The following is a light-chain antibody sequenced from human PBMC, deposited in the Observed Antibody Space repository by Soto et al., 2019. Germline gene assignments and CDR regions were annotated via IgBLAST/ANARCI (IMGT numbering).Light chain of an antibody. CDR3: QQYGRSPPFT. Sequence: IVLTQSPGTLSLSPGERATLSCRASQSVSSTYIAWYQQNPGQAPRLLIYGASSRATGIPDRFSGSGSGKDFTLTISRLEPEDFAVYFCQQYGRSPPFTFGQGTKVEMK. CDR1: QSVSSTY. V-gene: IGKV3-20*01. CDR2: GAS. J-gene: IGKJ2*01.